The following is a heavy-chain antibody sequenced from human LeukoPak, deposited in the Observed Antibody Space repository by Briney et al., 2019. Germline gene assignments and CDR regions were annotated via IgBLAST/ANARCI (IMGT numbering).Heavy chain of an antibody. CDR2: ISSSSSTI. Sequence: GGSLRLSCAASGFTFSSYSMNWVRQAPGKGLEWVSYISSSSSTIYYADSVKGRFTISRDNAKNSLYLQMNSLRAEDTAVYYCVRAGYCRGGSCYPFDYWGQGTLVTVSS. D-gene: IGHD2-15*01. CDR1: GFTFSSYS. J-gene: IGHJ4*02. CDR3: VRAGYCRGGSCYPFDY. V-gene: IGHV3-48*04.